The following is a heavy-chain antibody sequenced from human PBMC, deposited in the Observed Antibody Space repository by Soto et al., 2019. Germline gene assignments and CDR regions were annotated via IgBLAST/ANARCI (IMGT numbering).Heavy chain of an antibody. J-gene: IGHJ3*01. V-gene: IGHV4-59*03. Sequence: KTSETLSLTCTVSGGSINNYYWNWIRQPPGKGLEWIGYVSYSGRTNYNPSLKSRVNMLVDKSKNQFSLNLTSVTAADTAVYYCARLQHTVVTAIDVWGQGTMVTVSS. CDR1: GGSINNYY. CDR3: ARLQHTVVTAIDV. D-gene: IGHD4-17*01. CDR2: VSYSGRT.